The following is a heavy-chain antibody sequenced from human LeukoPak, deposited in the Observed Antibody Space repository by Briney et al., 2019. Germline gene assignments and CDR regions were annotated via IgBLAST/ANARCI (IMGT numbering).Heavy chain of an antibody. Sequence: GGSLRLSCSASGFAFSAYAMHWVRQAPGKGLQYVSAISPTGDSTYYADSVKGRFSISRDNSKYTLYLQVSSLRPEDTAVYYCVPKGTEGYWGQGTLVTVSS. CDR2: ISPTGDST. J-gene: IGHJ4*02. CDR1: GFAFSAYA. V-gene: IGHV3-64D*06. CDR3: VPKGTEGY.